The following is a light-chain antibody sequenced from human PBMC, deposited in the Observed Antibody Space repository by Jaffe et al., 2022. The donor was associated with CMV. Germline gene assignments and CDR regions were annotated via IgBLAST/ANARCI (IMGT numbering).Light chain of an antibody. V-gene: IGKV1-39*01. CDR2: GAS. CDR3: QESYSTPWT. CDR1: QSIKSY. J-gene: IGKJ1*01. Sequence: DIQMTQSPSSLSASVGDRVTITCRASQSIKSYLSWYQQKPGKAPNLLIYGASSLQSGVPSRFSGSGSGTDFTLTISSLQPEDFATYYCQESYSTPWTFGQGTKVEIK.